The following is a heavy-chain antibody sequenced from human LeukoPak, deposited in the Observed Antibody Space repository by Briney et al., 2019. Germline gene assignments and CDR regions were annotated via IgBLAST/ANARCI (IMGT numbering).Heavy chain of an antibody. V-gene: IGHV3-30*02. CDR3: ARGLGWFGELLGFDY. Sequence: GGSLRLSCAASGFTFSSYGMHWVRQAPGKGLERVAFIRYDGSNKYYADSAKGRFTISRDNSKNTLYLQMNSLTAADTAVYYCARGLGWFGELLGFDYWGQGTLVTVSS. D-gene: IGHD3-10*01. CDR2: IRYDGSNK. J-gene: IGHJ4*02. CDR1: GFTFSSYG.